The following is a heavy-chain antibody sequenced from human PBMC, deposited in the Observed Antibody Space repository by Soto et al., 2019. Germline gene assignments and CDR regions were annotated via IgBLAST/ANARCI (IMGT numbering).Heavy chain of an antibody. CDR1: GFTFSDYY. CDR2: ISDSATTM. CDR3: ERATPFISRGLFNT. J-gene: IGHJ5*02. V-gene: IGHV3-11*01. Sequence: GGSLRLSCAASGFTFSDYYMSWIRQAPGKGLEWISHISDSATTMYYADSVKGRFTISRDNARKSLFLHMNSLRAEDTAVYYCERATPFISRGLFNTWGQGTLLTVSS. D-gene: IGHD5-12*01.